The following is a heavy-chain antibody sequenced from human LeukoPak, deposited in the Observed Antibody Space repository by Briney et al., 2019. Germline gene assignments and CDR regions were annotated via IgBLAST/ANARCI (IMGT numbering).Heavy chain of an antibody. CDR3: ATAGGGGMAFDP. D-gene: IGHD2-15*01. CDR2: INTDGRVT. CDR1: GFTFSSYW. Sequence: GGSLGLSCAASGFTFSSYWMHWVRQAPGKGLVWVSCINTDGRVTRYADSVKGRFTISRDNARNTLYLQMNSLRAEDTAVYYCATAGGGGMAFDPWGQGTLVTVSS. V-gene: IGHV3-74*01. J-gene: IGHJ5*02.